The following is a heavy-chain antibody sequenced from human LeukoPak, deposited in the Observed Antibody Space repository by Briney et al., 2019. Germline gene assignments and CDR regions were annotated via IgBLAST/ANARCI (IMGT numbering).Heavy chain of an antibody. CDR2: ISGSGDET. D-gene: IGHD6-19*01. CDR3: AKAGRSSGWYTFAY. J-gene: IGHJ4*02. V-gene: IGHV3-23*01. CDR1: GFTFRNYA. Sequence: GVSLRLSCAASGFTFRNYAMSWVRQAPGKGLEWVSAISGSGDETNYADSVKGRLTISRDNSKNTLLPQMNSLRAEDTAVYYCAKAGRSSGWYTFAYWGQGTLVTVS.